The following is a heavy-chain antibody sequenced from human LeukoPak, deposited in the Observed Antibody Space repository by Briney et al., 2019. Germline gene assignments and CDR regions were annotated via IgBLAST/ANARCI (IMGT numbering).Heavy chain of an antibody. CDR1: GFTFSSND. CDR2: IWYDGNNK. V-gene: IGHV3-33*01. Sequence: GGSLRLSCAASGFTFSSNDMHWVRQAPGKGLEWVAVIWYDGNNKYYADSVKGRFTISRDNSKNTLFLQVNSLRAEDTAVYYCATDAGHWFDPWGQGTLVTVSS. CDR3: ATDAGHWFDP. J-gene: IGHJ5*02.